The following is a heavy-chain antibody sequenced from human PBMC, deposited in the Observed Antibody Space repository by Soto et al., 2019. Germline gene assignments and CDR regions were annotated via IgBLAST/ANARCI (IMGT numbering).Heavy chain of an antibody. Sequence: SVKVSCKVSGGTFSSYAISWVRQAPGQGLEWLGEIIYIFGTAMYAQKFQGRVTIIADESASTAYMELSSLRSDDTAVYYCARGGKERFRGSGMDVWGQGTTVTVSS. V-gene: IGHV1-69*13. D-gene: IGHD1-1*01. CDR3: ARGGKERFRGSGMDV. CDR1: GGTFSSYA. J-gene: IGHJ6*02. CDR2: IIYIFGTA.